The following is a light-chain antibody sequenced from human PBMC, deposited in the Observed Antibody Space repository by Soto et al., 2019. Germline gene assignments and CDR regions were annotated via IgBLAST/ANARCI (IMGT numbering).Light chain of an antibody. V-gene: IGKV3-15*01. CDR2: GAS. Sequence: EVVMTQSPATLSVSPGEGATLSCRASQSVSSNLAWYQQKPGQAPRLLIYGASTRATGVPARFSGSGSGTDFTLTISSLQSEEFAIYYCQQYDNWPPVTFGQGTRLEIK. J-gene: IGKJ5*01. CDR1: QSVSSN. CDR3: QQYDNWPPVT.